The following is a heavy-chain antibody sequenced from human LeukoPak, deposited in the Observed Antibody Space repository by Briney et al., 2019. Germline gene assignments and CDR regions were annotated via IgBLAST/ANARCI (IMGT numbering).Heavy chain of an antibody. V-gene: IGHV4-59*01. CDR2: IYYSGST. Sequence: PSETLSLTCTVSGGSISTYYWSWIRQPPGKGLEWNGYIYYSGSTNYNPSLKSRVTISVDTSRNQFSLKLTSVTAADTAVYYCARGSIAAAEGSHWFDPWGQGTLVTVSS. J-gene: IGHJ5*02. CDR1: GGSISTYY. D-gene: IGHD6-13*01. CDR3: ARGSIAAAEGSHWFDP.